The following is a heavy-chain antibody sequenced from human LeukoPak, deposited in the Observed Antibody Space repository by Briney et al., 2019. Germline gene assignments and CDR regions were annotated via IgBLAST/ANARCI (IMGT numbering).Heavy chain of an antibody. CDR3: ARDGRYNWNLIDY. CDR2: IYYSGST. Sequence: NASETLSLTCTVSGGSISSGGYYWSWIRQHPGKGLEWIGYIYYSGSTYYNPSLKSRVTISVDTSKNQFSLKLSSVTAADTAVYYCARDGRYNWNLIDYWGQGTLVTVSS. CDR1: GGSISSGGYY. J-gene: IGHJ4*02. V-gene: IGHV4-30-4*08. D-gene: IGHD1-20*01.